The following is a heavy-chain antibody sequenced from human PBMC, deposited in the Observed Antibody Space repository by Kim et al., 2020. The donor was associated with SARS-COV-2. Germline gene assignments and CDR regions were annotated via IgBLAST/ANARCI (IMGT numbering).Heavy chain of an antibody. V-gene: IGHV7-4-1*02. CDR3: ARDIYVSQSYPLNY. Sequence: ASVKVSCKASGYTFTTYAICWLRQAPGQGPEWMGWIDTNTGNTTYVQGFRGRFVFSVDTSVSTAYLEISSLNIEDTAVYYCARDIYVSQSYPLNYWGQGTLVTVSS. CDR1: GYTFTTYA. J-gene: IGHJ4*02. D-gene: IGHD3-10*01. CDR2: IDTNTGNT.